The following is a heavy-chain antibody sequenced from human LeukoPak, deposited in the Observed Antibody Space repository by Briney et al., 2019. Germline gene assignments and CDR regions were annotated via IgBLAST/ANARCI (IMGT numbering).Heavy chain of an antibody. Sequence: GRSLRLSCAASGFTFDDYAMHWVRQAPGKGLEWVSGISGSGGSTYYADSVKGRFTISRDSSKNTLYLQMNSLRAEDTAVYYCASAADYYYYGMDVWGKGTTVTVSS. CDR1: GFTFDDYA. V-gene: IGHV3-23*01. CDR3: ASAADYYYYGMDV. D-gene: IGHD6-13*01. CDR2: ISGSGGST. J-gene: IGHJ6*04.